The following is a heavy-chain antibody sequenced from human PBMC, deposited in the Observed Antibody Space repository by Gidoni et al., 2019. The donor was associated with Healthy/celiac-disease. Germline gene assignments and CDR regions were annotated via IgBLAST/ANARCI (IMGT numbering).Heavy chain of an antibody. Sequence: EVQLLESGGGLVQPGVSLRLSCAASGFTFSSYAMSWVRQAPGKGLEWVSAISGSGGSTYYADSVKGRFTISRDNSKNTLYLQMNSLRAEDTAVYYCAKDYHLDFDWLLSYYYYGMDVWGQGTTVTVSS. CDR1: GFTFSSYA. CDR2: ISGSGGST. V-gene: IGHV3-23*01. D-gene: IGHD3-9*01. J-gene: IGHJ6*02. CDR3: AKDYHLDFDWLLSYYYYGMDV.